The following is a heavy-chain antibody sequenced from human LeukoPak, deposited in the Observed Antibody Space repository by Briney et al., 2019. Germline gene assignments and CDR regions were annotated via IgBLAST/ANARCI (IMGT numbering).Heavy chain of an antibody. D-gene: IGHD3-10*01. CDR2: ISADSAAT. Sequence: HPGGSLRLSCAASGFNFGSYSMTWVRQAPGKGLEWVSVISADSAATFYADSVKGRFTISRDNGRNTVFLQMSSLRAEDTALYYCARKSASGNYPLDYWGQGTLVTVSS. CDR1: GFNFGSYS. CDR3: ARKSASGNYPLDY. V-gene: IGHV3-23*01. J-gene: IGHJ4*02.